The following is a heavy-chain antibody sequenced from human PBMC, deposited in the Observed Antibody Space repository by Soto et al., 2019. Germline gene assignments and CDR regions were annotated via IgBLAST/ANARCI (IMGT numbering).Heavy chain of an antibody. D-gene: IGHD1-20*01. J-gene: IGHJ6*02. CDR3: ARDGPNWNYGMDV. Sequence: GGSLRLSCAASGFTFGSYWMSWVRQAPGKGLEWVANIKQDGSEKYYVDSVKGRFTISRDNAKNSLYLQMNSLRAEDTAVYYCARDGPNWNYGMDVWGQGTTVTFSS. V-gene: IGHV3-7*03. CDR2: IKQDGSEK. CDR1: GFTFGSYW.